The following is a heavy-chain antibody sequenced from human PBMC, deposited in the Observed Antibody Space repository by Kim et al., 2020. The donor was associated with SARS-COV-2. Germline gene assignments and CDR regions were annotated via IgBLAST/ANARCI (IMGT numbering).Heavy chain of an antibody. Sequence: GGSLRLSCAASGFTFSSYGMHWVRQAPGKGLEWVAVISYDGSNKYYADSVKGRFTISRDNSKNTLYLQMNSLRAEDTAVYYCAKPRDSYDPDAFDIWGQGTMVTVSS. D-gene: IGHD3-22*01. V-gene: IGHV3-30*18. J-gene: IGHJ3*02. CDR3: AKPRDSYDPDAFDI. CDR2: ISYDGSNK. CDR1: GFTFSSYG.